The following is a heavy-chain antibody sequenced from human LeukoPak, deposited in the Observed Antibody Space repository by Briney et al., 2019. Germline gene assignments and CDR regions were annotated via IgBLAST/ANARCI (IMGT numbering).Heavy chain of an antibody. CDR2: IYYSGST. D-gene: IGHD3-9*01. Sequence: SETLSLTCTVSGGSISSYYWSWIRQPPGKGLEWIGYIYYSGSTNYNPSLKSRVTISVDTSKNQFSLKLSSVTTADTAVYYCARTANSLRYFDTYYFDYWGQGTLVTVSS. J-gene: IGHJ4*02. CDR3: ARTANSLRYFDTYYFDY. CDR1: GGSISSYY. V-gene: IGHV4-59*08.